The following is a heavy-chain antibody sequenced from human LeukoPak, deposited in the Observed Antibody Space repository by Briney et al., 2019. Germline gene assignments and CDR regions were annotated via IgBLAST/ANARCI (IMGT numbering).Heavy chain of an antibody. J-gene: IGHJ3*02. Sequence: GGSLRLSCAASGFTFSNAWMSWVRQAPGKGLEWVGRIKSKTDGGTTDYAAPVKGRFTISRDDSKNTLYLQMNSLKTEDTAVYYCVGYCSGGNCPNAFDIWGQGTIVTVSS. D-gene: IGHD2-15*01. CDR3: VGYCSGGNCPNAFDI. CDR2: IKSKTDGGTT. V-gene: IGHV3-15*05. CDR1: GFTFSNAW.